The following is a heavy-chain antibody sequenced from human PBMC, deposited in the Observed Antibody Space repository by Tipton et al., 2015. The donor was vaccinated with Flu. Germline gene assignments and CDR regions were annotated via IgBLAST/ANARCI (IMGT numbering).Heavy chain of an antibody. J-gene: IGHJ4*02. D-gene: IGHD3-10*01. Sequence: TLSLTCAVSGDSIRSSNHYWGWIRQPPGKGLEWIGNIFYSGNSNHNPSLKSRVTISIDTSKNQFSLKVTSVTAADTAVYYCARLPSNNHWYHNNGPFDHWGQGTLVTVSS. V-gene: IGHV4-39*01. CDR2: IFYSGNS. CDR3: ARLPSNNHWYHNNGPFDH. CDR1: GDSIRSSNHY.